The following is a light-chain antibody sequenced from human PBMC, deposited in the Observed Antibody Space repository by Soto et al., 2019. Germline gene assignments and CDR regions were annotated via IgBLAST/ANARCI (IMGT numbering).Light chain of an antibody. CDR2: DAS. CDR1: QTISTY. V-gene: IGKV3-11*01. CDR3: QQRYDWPPIT. J-gene: IGKJ5*01. Sequence: EIVLTQSPATLSLSPGERATLSCRASQTISTYVAWYQQKPGQAPRLLIYDASNRATGIPPRFSGSGSGTEFTLTISSLEPEDFAVYYWQQRYDWPPITFGQGTRLEIK.